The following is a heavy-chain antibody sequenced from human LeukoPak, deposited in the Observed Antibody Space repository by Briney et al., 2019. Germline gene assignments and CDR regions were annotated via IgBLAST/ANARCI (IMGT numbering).Heavy chain of an antibody. CDR3: ARHAVYAGSGWAFDY. CDR1: GFTVSTNF. Sequence: GSLRLSCAVSGFTVSTNFMSWIRQPPGKGLEWIGYIFHTGSGSTSHNPSLKSRVTISVDTSKNQFSLNLNSVTAADTAVYYCARHAVYAGSGWAFDYWGQGTLVTVSS. V-gene: IGHV4-59*08. J-gene: IGHJ4*02. D-gene: IGHD6-19*01. CDR2: IFHTGSGST.